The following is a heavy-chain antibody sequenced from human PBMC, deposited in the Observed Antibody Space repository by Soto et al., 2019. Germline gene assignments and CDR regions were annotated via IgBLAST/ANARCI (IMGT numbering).Heavy chain of an antibody. J-gene: IGHJ6*02. CDR2: IYYSGNS. CDR3: ARLGGYCNNTGCYGYSALDV. D-gene: IGHD2-2*01. Sequence: QLQLQESGPGLVKPSETLSLTCSVSGGSISSGDCSWGWIRQPPGKGLEWIGTIYYSGNSYYTPSLKGRVTRFVDTSKTQLSLELSSVTAADTAVYYWARLGGYCNNTGCYGYSALDVWGQGTAVTVSS. V-gene: IGHV4-39*01. CDR1: GGSISSGDCS.